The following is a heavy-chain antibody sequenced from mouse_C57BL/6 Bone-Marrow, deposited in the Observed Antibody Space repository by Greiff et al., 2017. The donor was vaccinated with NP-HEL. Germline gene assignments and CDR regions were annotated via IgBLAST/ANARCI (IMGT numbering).Heavy chain of an antibody. D-gene: IGHD2-3*01. CDR2: INPNNGGT. J-gene: IGHJ2*01. V-gene: IGHV1-22*01. Sequence: DVQLQESGPELVKPGASVKMSCKASGYTFTDYNMHWVKQSHGKSLEWIGYINPNNGGTSYNQKFKGKATLTVNKSSSTAYMELRSLTSEDSAVYYCARFYDGYYFDYWGQGTTLTVSS. CDR3: ARFYDGYYFDY. CDR1: GYTFTDYN.